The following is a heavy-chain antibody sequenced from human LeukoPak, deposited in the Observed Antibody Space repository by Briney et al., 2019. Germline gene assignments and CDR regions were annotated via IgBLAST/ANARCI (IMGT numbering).Heavy chain of an antibody. J-gene: IGHJ6*02. CDR3: AKGITIFGVVDYYYYGMDV. V-gene: IGHV3-23*01. Sequence: PGGSLRLSCAASGFTFSSYAMSWVRQAPGKGLEWVSAISGSGGSTYYADSVKGRFTISRDNSKNTLYLQMNSLRAEDTAVYYCAKGITIFGVVDYYYYGMDVWGQGTTVTVSS. CDR2: ISGSGGST. CDR1: GFTFSSYA. D-gene: IGHD3-3*01.